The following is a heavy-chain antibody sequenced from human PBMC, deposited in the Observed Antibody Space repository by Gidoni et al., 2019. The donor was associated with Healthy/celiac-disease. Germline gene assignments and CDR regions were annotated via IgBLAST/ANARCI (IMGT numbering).Heavy chain of an antibody. CDR1: GFTFSSYD. CDR2: IGTAGDT. J-gene: IGHJ3*02. Sequence: EVQLVESGGGLVQPGVSLRLSCSASGFTFSSYDMHWVRQATGKGLEWVSAIGTAGDTYYPGSVKGRFTISRENAKNSLYLQMNSLRAGDTAVYYCAREGWGSGAFDIWGQGTMVTVSS. CDR3: AREGWGSGAFDI. V-gene: IGHV3-13*04. D-gene: IGHD3-16*01.